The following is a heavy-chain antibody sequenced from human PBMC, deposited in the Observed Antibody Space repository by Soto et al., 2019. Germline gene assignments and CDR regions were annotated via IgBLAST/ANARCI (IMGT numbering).Heavy chain of an antibody. J-gene: IGHJ3*02. V-gene: IGHV3-30-3*01. CDR3: ARRGPTVTIFRSLGAFDI. D-gene: IGHD4-17*01. CDR1: GFTFSSYA. Sequence: GGSLRLSCAASGFTFSSYAMHWVRQAPGKGLEWVAVISYDGSNKYYADSVKGRFTISRDNSKNTLYLQMNSLRAEDTAVYYCARRGPTVTIFRSLGAFDIWGQGTMVTVAS. CDR2: ISYDGSNK.